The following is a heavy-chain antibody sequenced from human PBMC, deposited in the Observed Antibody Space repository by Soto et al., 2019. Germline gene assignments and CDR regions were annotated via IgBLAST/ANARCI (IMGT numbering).Heavy chain of an antibody. D-gene: IGHD2-21*01. Sequence: EASVKVSCKASGYTFTSYDIHWVRQATGQGLEWMGWMNPNSGNTGYAQKFQGRVTMTRNTSISTAYMELSSLRSEDTAVYYCARSGFGTIGVAPRGQGTPVTVSS. V-gene: IGHV1-8*01. CDR3: ARSGFGTIGVAP. CDR2: MNPNSGNT. J-gene: IGHJ5*02. CDR1: GYTFTSYD.